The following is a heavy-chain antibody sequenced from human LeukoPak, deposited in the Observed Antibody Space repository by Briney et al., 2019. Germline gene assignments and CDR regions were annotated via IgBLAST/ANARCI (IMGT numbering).Heavy chain of an antibody. V-gene: IGHV3-23*01. J-gene: IGHJ6*02. CDR1: GFTFRNYA. Sequence: GGSLRLSCAVSGFTFRNYAMSWVRQAPGKGLEWVSVISDSGGSALYADSVKGRFTISRDSSKNTLYLQMNSLRAEDTAVYYCAKVSGGGLYYDGMDVWGQGTTVTVSS. CDR2: ISDSGGSA. D-gene: IGHD1-14*01. CDR3: AKVSGGGLYYDGMDV.